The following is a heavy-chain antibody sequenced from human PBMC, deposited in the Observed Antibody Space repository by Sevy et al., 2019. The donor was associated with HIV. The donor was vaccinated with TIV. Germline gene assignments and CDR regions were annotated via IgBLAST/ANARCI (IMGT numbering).Heavy chain of an antibody. D-gene: IGHD2-8*02. CDR1: GFMFSTYS. Sequence: LSLTCAASGFMFSTYSMNWVRQAPGKGLEWVSSVSSSSTYIYYADSVKGRFTISRDNAKNSLYLQMNSLRAEDTAVYYCARDLCTGGVCPRWGYYYYGMDVWGQGTTVTVSS. CDR2: VSSSSTYI. V-gene: IGHV3-21*01. CDR3: ARDLCTGGVCPRWGYYYYGMDV. J-gene: IGHJ6*02.